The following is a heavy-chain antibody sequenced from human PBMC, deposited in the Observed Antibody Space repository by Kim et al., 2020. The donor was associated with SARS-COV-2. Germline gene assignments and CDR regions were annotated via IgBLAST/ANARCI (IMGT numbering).Heavy chain of an antibody. J-gene: IGHJ4*02. CDR3: AKVVGKMVRGVIKGYYFDY. V-gene: IGHV3-23*01. Sequence: GRFTMSRVNSKNTLYLQMNSLRAEDTAVYYCAKVVGKMVRGVIKGYYFDYWGQGTLVTVSS. D-gene: IGHD3-10*01.